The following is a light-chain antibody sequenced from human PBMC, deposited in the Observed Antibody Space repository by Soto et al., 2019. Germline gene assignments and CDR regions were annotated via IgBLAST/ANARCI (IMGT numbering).Light chain of an antibody. J-gene: IGLJ3*02. Sequence: QSALTQPASVSGSPGQSITISCTGTSSDVGSYNLVSWYQQHPGKAPKLMIYEGSKRPSGVSNRFSGSKSGNTASLTISGLQAEDEADYYFCSYAGSSTIWVFGGGTMVTV. CDR3: CSYAGSSTIWV. V-gene: IGLV2-23*01. CDR1: SSDVGSYNL. CDR2: EGS.